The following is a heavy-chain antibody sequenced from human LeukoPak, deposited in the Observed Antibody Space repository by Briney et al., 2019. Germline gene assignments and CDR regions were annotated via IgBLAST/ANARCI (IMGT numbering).Heavy chain of an antibody. CDR1: GFTFNHYA. Sequence: PGGSLRLSCVASGFTFNHYAMTWVRQAPGKGLEWVSVISGSGSRTDYADSLKGRFTISRDNSKNTLFLQVNSLEAEDTAVYYCARDVEGYDYVWGNPPGHAGFPLPVAFDIWGQGTMVTVST. CDR3: ARDVEGYDYVWGNPPGHAGFPLPVAFDI. V-gene: IGHV3-23*01. CDR2: ISGSGSRT. D-gene: IGHD3-16*01. J-gene: IGHJ3*02.